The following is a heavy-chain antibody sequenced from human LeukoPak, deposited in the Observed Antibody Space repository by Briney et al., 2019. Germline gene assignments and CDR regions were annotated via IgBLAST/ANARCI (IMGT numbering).Heavy chain of an antibody. J-gene: IGHJ1*01. CDR1: GGSISSGGYY. Sequence: PSETLSLTCTVAGGSISSGGYYWSWIRQHPGKGLEWIVYIDCSGSTYYNPSLKSRVNISVDTSKNQFSLKLSSVPAADTAVYYCASGAAESTDAAYFQPWGQGTLVTVSS. CDR3: ASGAAESTDAAYFQP. CDR2: IDCSGST. V-gene: IGHV4-31*03. D-gene: IGHD6-13*01.